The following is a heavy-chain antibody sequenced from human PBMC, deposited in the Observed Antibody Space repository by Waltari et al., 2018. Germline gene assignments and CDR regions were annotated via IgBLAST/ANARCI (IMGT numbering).Heavy chain of an antibody. CDR2: IYTSGST. V-gene: IGHV4-4*07. CDR3: ARDGGRSVWFGELLYPAGDY. D-gene: IGHD3-10*01. CDR1: GGPISSYY. J-gene: IGHJ4*02. Sequence: QVQLQESGPGLVKPSETLSLTCTVSGGPISSYYWSWIRQPAGKGLEWIGRIYTSGSTNYNPSRKSRVTMSVDTSKNQFSLKLSSVTAADTAVYYCARDGGRSVWFGELLYPAGDYWGQGTLVTVSS.